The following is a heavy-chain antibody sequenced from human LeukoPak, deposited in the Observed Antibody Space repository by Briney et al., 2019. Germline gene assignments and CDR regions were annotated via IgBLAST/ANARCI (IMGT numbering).Heavy chain of an antibody. CDR1: GGSISSSSHH. D-gene: IGHD2-2*01. J-gene: IGHJ4*02. CDR2: ISSSGST. V-gene: IGHV4-39*01. CDR3: ARRYCTTTTWYYFDY. Sequence: PSETLSLTCAVSGGSISSSSHHWGWIRPPPGKGLEWIASISSSGSTNYNPSLQSRATISVDTSKNQFSLRLSSVPAADTAVYCCARRYCTTTTWYYFDYWGQGTLVTVSS.